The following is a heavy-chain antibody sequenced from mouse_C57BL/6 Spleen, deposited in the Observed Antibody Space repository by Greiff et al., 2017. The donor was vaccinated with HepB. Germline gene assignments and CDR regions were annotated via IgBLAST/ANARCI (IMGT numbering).Heavy chain of an antibody. J-gene: IGHJ4*01. CDR1: GYTFTDYE. V-gene: IGHV1-15*01. CDR2: IDPETGGT. CDR3: TRSIGPIYYGNAYAMDY. D-gene: IGHD2-1*01. Sequence: QVQLQHSGAELVRPGASVTLSCKASGYTFTDYEMHWVKQTPVHGLEWIGAIDPETGGTAYNQKFKGKAILTADKSSSTAYMELRSLTSEDSAVYYCTRSIGPIYYGNAYAMDYWGQGTSVTVSS.